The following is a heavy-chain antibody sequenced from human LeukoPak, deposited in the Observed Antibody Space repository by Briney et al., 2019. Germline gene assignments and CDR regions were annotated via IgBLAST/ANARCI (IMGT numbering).Heavy chain of an antibody. CDR1: GFSFSSYW. J-gene: IGHJ4*02. D-gene: IGHD3-10*01. CDR3: AREDLLYGSGSTNTDY. V-gene: IGHV3-7*01. CDR2: IQQDGSGK. Sequence: GGSLRLSCEASGFSFSSYWMIWVRQAPGKGLEWVGNIQQDGSGKEYVDAVKGRFTISRENAKNSLYLQMDSLRAEDTAVYYCAREDLLYGSGSTNTDYWGQGTLVTVAS.